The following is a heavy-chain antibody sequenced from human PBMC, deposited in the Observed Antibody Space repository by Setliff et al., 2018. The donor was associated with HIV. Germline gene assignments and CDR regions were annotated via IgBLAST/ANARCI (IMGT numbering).Heavy chain of an antibody. CDR2: MYHTGMG. CDR1: GGSMSSHY. J-gene: IGHJ6*04. Sequence: PSETLSLTCSVSGGSMSSHYWTWVRQPAGKGLEWIGRMYHTGMGNYNPSLKSRVTMPVSPSKNQFSLNLTSVTAADTAVYYCARGSYYYYNMDVWGKGTTVTVSS. V-gene: IGHV4-4*07. CDR3: ARGSYYYYNMDV.